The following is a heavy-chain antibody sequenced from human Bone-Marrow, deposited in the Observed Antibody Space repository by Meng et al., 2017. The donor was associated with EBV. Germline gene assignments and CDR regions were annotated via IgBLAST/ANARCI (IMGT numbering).Heavy chain of an antibody. D-gene: IGHD3-22*01. CDR2: INVANGNT. V-gene: IGHV1-3*01. CDR3: ARGYYVSSDYYDWFDP. J-gene: IGHJ5*02. CDR1: GYTFTTYT. Sequence: QVQLVQSGAEVXXXXXSXKVXXXASGYTFTTYTIHWVRQVPGQRPEWMGWINVANGNTEYSQRFQGRLTFTGDTSASTAYMDLSSLTSEDTAVYYCARGYYVSSDYYDWFDPWGQGALVTVSS.